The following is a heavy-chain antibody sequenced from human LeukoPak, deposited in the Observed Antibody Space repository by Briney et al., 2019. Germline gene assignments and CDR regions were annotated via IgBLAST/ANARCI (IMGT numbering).Heavy chain of an antibody. CDR2: ISGYNGNA. D-gene: IGHD6-6*01. CDR3: ARSSAEVLNYYYYAMDV. CDR1: GYTFTNYG. V-gene: IGHV1-18*01. Sequence: ASVKVSFKASGYTFTNYGISWIRQAPGQGLEWMGWISGYNGNANYPQKLQGRVTMTTDTSMSASYMELRSLRSDDTAVYYCARSSAEVLNYYYYAMDVWAQGTTVTVSS. J-gene: IGHJ6*02.